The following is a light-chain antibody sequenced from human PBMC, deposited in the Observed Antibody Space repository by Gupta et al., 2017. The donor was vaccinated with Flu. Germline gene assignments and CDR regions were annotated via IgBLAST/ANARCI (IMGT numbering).Light chain of an antibody. V-gene: IGKV1-39*01. J-gene: IGKJ1*01. CDR3: RQRDITPST. CDR2: ASS. Sequence: PSSLSASVGDRVTLTCRTSQPVTSYLSWYQQKPGKAPKLLIYASSTLHSGVPSRFSGSGSGTKVTLTISMLQPEDSATYYFRQRDITPSTFGQGTQVEIK. CDR1: QPVTSY.